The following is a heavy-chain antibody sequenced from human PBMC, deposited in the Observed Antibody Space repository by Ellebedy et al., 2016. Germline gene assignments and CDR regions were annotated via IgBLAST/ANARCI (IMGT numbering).Heavy chain of an antibody. CDR1: GGSISSYH. Sequence: SETLSLXXTVSGGSISSYHWSWIRQPPGKGLEWIGYIYYSGSTYYNPSLKSRVTISVDTSKNQFSLKLSSVTAADTAVYYCASQEYYDIFRFDPWGQGTLVTVSS. J-gene: IGHJ5*02. CDR2: IYYSGST. V-gene: IGHV4-59*08. D-gene: IGHD3-9*01. CDR3: ASQEYYDIFRFDP.